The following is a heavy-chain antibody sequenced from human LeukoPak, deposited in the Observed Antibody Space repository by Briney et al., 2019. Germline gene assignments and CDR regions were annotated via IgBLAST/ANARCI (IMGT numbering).Heavy chain of an antibody. V-gene: IGHV4-59*08. CDR3: ARTKEGYSSNWSSDYYFDY. Sequence: SETLSLTCTVSGDSINGYFWSWIRQPPGKGLEWIGYIYSSGNTNYNPSLKSRVTISVATSKNQFSLKLSSVTAADTAVYYCARTKEGYSSNWSSDYYFDYWGQGTLVTVSS. CDR2: IYSSGNT. J-gene: IGHJ4*02. CDR1: GDSINGYF. D-gene: IGHD6-13*01.